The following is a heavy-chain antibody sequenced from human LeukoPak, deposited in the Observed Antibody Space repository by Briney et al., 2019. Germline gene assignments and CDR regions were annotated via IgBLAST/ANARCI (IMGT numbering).Heavy chain of an antibody. D-gene: IGHD3-22*01. CDR1: GDSVSSNSAT. CDR2: TYYRTKWYN. CDR3: ARSFYDSSGVAFES. J-gene: IGHJ4*02. V-gene: IGHV6-1*01. Sequence: SQTLSLTCAISGDSVSSNSATWNWIRQSPSRGLEWLGRTYYRTKWYNDYVVSVNSRITINPDTSKNQFSLQLNSVTPEDTAVYYCARSFYDSSGVAFESRGQGTLVTVSS.